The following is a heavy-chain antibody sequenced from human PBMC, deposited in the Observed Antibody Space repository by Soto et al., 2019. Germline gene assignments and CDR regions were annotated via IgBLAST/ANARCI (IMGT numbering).Heavy chain of an antibody. J-gene: IGHJ4*01. CDR2: IKSQIDGGAT. V-gene: IGHV3-15*07. Sequence: EVHLVESGGGLVKPGGSLTLSCTASGFIFSKAWMNWVRQAPGKGLEWVGRIKSQIDGGATDYAAPVRGRFTISRDDSNNIVFLQMHSLKTEDTAVFYCATEGGDYREDLDYWGHGTLVTVS. CDR3: ATEGGDYREDLDY. CDR1: GFIFSKAW. D-gene: IGHD3-16*01.